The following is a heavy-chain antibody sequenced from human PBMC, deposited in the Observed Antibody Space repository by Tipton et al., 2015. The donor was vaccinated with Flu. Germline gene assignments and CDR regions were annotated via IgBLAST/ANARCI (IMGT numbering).Heavy chain of an antibody. CDR3: ARHYYDTNIFFPALFDF. V-gene: IGHV4-38-2*01. CDR1: GYSIRSAYY. D-gene: IGHD3-22*01. Sequence: TLSLTCSVSGYSIRSAYYWGWVRRPPGKGLEWIGTIYHSGTTYYNPSLKGRLTISMDTSKNQFSLKMTSVTAADTAVYYCARHYYDTNIFFPALFDFWGQGTLVTVSS. CDR2: IYHSGTT. J-gene: IGHJ4*02.